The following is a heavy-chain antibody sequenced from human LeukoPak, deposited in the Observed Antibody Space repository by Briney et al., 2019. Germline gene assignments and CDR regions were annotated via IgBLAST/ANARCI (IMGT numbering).Heavy chain of an antibody. D-gene: IGHD3-9*01. CDR1: GYTFTSYD. J-gene: IGHJ6*02. CDR3: ARDWHGGYDILYDNGAARMDV. CDR2: IIPILGIA. V-gene: IGHV1-69*04. Sequence: ASVKVSCKASGYTFTSYDISWVRQAPGQGLEWMGRIIPILGIANYAQKFQGRVTITADKSTSTAYMELSSLRSEDTAVYYCARDWHGGYDILYDNGAARMDVWGQGTTVTVSS.